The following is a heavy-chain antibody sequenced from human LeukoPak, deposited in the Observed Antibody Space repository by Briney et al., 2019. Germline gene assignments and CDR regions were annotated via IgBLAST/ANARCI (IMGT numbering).Heavy chain of an antibody. V-gene: IGHV3-21*04. D-gene: IGHD3-10*01. Sequence: KPGGSLRLSCAASGFTFSSYSMNWVRQAPGKGLEWVSSISSSSSYIYYADSVKGRITISRDNAKNSLYLQMNSLRAEDTALYYCAKGGTWGSGSSASDYFDYWGQGTLVTVSS. CDR2: ISSSSSYI. J-gene: IGHJ4*02. CDR3: AKGGTWGSGSSASDYFDY. CDR1: GFTFSSYS.